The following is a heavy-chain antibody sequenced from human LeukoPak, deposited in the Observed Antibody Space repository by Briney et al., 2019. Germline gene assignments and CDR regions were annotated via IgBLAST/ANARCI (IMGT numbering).Heavy chain of an antibody. CDR3: ARAEGYYYYYYMDV. Sequence: GGSQRPSWAAAGSSFDDYCMRWVRQPARSWLGWVSCIIWDGGSTGYAASVKGRFTISRDNANNSLSLQMNSLRAEDTALYYCARAEGYYYYYYMDVWGKGTTVTVSS. CDR1: GSSFDDYC. J-gene: IGHJ6*03. V-gene: IGHV3-20*04. CDR2: IIWDGGST.